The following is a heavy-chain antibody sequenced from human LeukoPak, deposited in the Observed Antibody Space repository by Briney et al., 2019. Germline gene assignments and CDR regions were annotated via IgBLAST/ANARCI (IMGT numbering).Heavy chain of an antibody. D-gene: IGHD5-24*01. CDR3: ARRIEMATTSLYYFDY. J-gene: IGHJ4*02. Sequence: HGESLKISCKGSGYSFTSYWIGWVRQMPGKGLEWMGIIYPGDSDTRYSPSFQGQVTISADKSISTAYLQWSSLKASDTAMYYCARRIEMATTSLYYFDYWGQGTLVTVSS. CDR1: GYSFTSYW. CDR2: IYPGDSDT. V-gene: IGHV5-51*01.